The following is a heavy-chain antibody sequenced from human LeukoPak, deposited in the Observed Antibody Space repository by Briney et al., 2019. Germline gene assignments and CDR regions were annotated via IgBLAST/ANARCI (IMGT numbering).Heavy chain of an antibody. CDR1: GGTFSSYA. J-gene: IGHJ4*02. V-gene: IGHV1-69*01. Sequence: SVKVSCKASGGTFSSYAISWVRQAPGQGLEWMGGIIPIFGTANYAQKFQGRVTITADESTSTAYMELSSPRSEDTAVYYCAREMYYYDSSGSYYFDYWGQGTLVTVSS. D-gene: IGHD3-22*01. CDR2: IIPIFGTA. CDR3: AREMYYYDSSGSYYFDY.